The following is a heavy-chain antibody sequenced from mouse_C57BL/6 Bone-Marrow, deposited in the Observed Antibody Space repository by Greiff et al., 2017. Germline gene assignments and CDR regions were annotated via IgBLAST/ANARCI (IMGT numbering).Heavy chain of an antibody. J-gene: IGHJ4*01. Sequence: QVQLQQSGAELARPGASVKLSSKASGYTFTSYGISWVKQRTGQGLEWIGEIYPRSGNTYYNEKFKGKATLTADKSSSTAYMELRSLTSEDSAVYFCARDSNYGDCARDYWGQGTSVTVSS. V-gene: IGHV1-81*01. CDR2: IYPRSGNT. CDR3: ARDSNYGDCARDY. D-gene: IGHD2-5*01. CDR1: GYTFTSYG.